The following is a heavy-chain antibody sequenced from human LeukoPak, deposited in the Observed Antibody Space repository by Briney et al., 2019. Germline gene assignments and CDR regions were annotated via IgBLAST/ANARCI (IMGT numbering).Heavy chain of an antibody. CDR3: AKLKRVGIAPFDD. D-gene: IGHD3-10*01. CDR1: GFTFSHFA. J-gene: IGHJ4*02. V-gene: IGHV3-23*01. Sequence: PGGSLRLSRAASGFTFSHFAMSWVRQAPGKGLHWVSTISGSGNKTYDADSVKGRFTISRDNSKNTLYLQMTGLRAEDTAVYYCAKLKRVGIAPFDDWGQGILVTVSS. CDR2: ISGSGNKT.